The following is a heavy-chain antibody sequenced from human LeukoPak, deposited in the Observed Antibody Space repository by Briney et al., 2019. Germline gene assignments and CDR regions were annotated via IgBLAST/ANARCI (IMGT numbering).Heavy chain of an antibody. CDR1: GYTFTSYY. D-gene: IGHD3-22*01. CDR2: INPSGGST. CDR3: AREPFADYESSGSLPSPFDY. J-gene: IGHJ4*02. V-gene: IGHV1-46*01. Sequence: GASVKVSCKASGYTFTSYYMHWVRQAPGQGLEWMGIINPSGGSTSYAQKFQGRVTMTRDMSTSTVYMELSSLRSEDTAVYHCAREPFADYESSGSLPSPFDYWGQGTLVTVSS.